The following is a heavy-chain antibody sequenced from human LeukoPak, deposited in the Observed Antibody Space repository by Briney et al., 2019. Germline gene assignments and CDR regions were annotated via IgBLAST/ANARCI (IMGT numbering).Heavy chain of an antibody. D-gene: IGHD5-12*01. V-gene: IGHV4-34*01. CDR3: VTATIPDYYFDY. Sequence: SETLSLTCAVYGGSFSGYYWSWIRQPPGKGLEWIGEINHSGSTNYNPSLKSRVTISVDTSKNQFSLKLSSVTAADTAVYYCVTATIPDYYFDYWGQGTLVTVSS. J-gene: IGHJ4*02. CDR2: INHSGST. CDR1: GGSFSGYY.